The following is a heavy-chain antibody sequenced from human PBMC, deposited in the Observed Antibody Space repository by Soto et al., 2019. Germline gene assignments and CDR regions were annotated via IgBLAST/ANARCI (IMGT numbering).Heavy chain of an antibody. V-gene: IGHV4-34*01. Sequence: TSETLSLTCAVYGGSFSGYYWSWIRQPPGKGLEWIGEINHSGSTNYNPSLKSRVSISVDTSKNQFSLRLSSVTAADTAIYYCATRITVFGLLIPPFDPWGQATQVTLSS. CDR1: GGSFSGYY. D-gene: IGHD3-3*01. CDR2: INHSGST. J-gene: IGHJ5*02. CDR3: ATRITVFGLLIPPFDP.